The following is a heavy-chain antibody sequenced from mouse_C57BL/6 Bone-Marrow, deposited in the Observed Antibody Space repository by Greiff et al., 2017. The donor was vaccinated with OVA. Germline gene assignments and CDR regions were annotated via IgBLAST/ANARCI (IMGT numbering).Heavy chain of an antibody. CDR3: ARPPYYVSSYDAMDY. J-gene: IGHJ4*01. D-gene: IGHD1-1*01. Sequence: VKLQQSGAELVKPGASVKISCKASGYTFTDYYINWVKQRPGQGLEWIGKIGPGSGSTYYNEKFKGKATLTADKSSSTAYMQLSSLTSEDSAVYFCARPPYYVSSYDAMDYWGQGTSVTVSS. CDR1: GYTFTDYY. V-gene: IGHV1-77*01. CDR2: IGPGSGST.